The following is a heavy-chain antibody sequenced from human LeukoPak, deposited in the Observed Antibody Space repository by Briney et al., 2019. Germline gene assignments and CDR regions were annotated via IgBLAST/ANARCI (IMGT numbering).Heavy chain of an antibody. D-gene: IGHD4-17*01. CDR2: ISYDGSNK. CDR3: AKGSGFTVTTHFDY. Sequence: PGGSLRLSCAAPGFTFDDYTMHWVRQAPGKGLEWVAVISYDGSNKYYADSVKGRFTISRDNSKNTLYLQMNSLRAEDTAVYYCAKGSGFTVTTHFDYWGQGTLVTVSS. V-gene: IGHV3-30*18. CDR1: GFTFDDYT. J-gene: IGHJ4*02.